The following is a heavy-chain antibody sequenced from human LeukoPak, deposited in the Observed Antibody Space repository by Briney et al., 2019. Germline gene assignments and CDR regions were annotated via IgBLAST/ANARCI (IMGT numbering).Heavy chain of an antibody. CDR3: ARSPVTGMGAFDI. D-gene: IGHD3-10*01. V-gene: IGHV1-69*13. Sequence: ASVKVSCKASGGTFSSYAISWVRQAPGQGLEWMGGIIPIFGTANYAQKFQGRVTITADESTSTAYMELSSLRSEDMAVYYCARSPVTGMGAFDIWGQGTMVTVSS. CDR1: GGTFSSYA. J-gene: IGHJ3*02. CDR2: IIPIFGTA.